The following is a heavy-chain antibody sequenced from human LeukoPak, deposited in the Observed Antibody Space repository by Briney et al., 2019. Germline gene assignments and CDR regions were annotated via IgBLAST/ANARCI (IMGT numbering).Heavy chain of an antibody. D-gene: IGHD3-3*01. CDR1: GYTFTSYD. CDR2: MNPNSGNT. J-gene: IGHJ6*03. Sequence: ASVKVSCKASGYTFTSYDINWVRQATGQGLEWMGWMNPNSGNTGYAQKFQGRVTMTRNTSISTAYKELSSLRSEDTAVYYCARGGEVRFLEWLFQNYYYYYMDVWGKGTTVTVSS. CDR3: ARGGEVRFLEWLFQNYYYYYMDV. V-gene: IGHV1-8*01.